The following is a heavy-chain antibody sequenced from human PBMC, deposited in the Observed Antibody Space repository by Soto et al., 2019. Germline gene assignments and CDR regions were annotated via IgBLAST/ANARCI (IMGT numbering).Heavy chain of an antibody. V-gene: IGHV4-31*03. CDR1: GGSISSGGYY. D-gene: IGHD3-16*01. Sequence: SETLSLTCTVSGGSISSGGYYWSWIRQHPGKGLEWIGYIYYSGSTYYNPSLKSRVTISVDTSKNQFSLKLSSVTAADTAVYYCARHNGPLYVGYYYDMDVWGQGTTVTAS. CDR2: IYYSGST. CDR3: ARHNGPLYVGYYYDMDV. J-gene: IGHJ6*02.